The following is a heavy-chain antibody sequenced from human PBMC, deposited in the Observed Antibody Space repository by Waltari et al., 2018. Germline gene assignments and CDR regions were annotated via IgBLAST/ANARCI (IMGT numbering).Heavy chain of an antibody. D-gene: IGHD5-18*01. V-gene: IGHV4-4*07. J-gene: IGHJ4*02. CDR2: LHSSGST. CDR1: GGSMRNNH. Sequence: QVQLQESGPGLLKPSETLSLTCSVSGGSMRNNHWSWFRQPAGKGLEWIGHLHSSGSTDYNPSLKSRVDVSADTSKNQFSLRLTFVTAADTAIYYCARDPVDGYGHFDYWGQGTLVTVSS. CDR3: ARDPVDGYGHFDY.